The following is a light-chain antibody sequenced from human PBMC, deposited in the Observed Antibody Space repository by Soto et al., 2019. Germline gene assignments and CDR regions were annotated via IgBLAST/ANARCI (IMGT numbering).Light chain of an antibody. CDR1: QSVSSNY. V-gene: IGKV3-20*01. CDR2: GAS. Sequence: EIVLTQSPGTLSLSPGERATLSCRASQSVSSNYLAWYQQKPGQAPRLLIYGASSRATGIPDRFSGSGSGTDFTLTISRLEPDDFAVYHCQQYCSSPLTFGGGTKVEIK. J-gene: IGKJ4*01. CDR3: QQYCSSPLT.